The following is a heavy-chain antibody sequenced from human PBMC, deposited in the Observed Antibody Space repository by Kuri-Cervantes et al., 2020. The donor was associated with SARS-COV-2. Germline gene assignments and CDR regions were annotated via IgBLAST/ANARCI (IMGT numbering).Heavy chain of an antibody. CDR2: IKQDGSEK. V-gene: IGHV3-7*05. CDR1: GFTFSSYW. D-gene: IGHD2-2*02. J-gene: IGHJ6*01. Sequence: GESLKISCAASGFTFSSYWMSWVRQAPGKGLEWVANIKQDGSEKYYVDSVKGRFTISRDNAKNSLYLQMNSLRAEDTAVYYCAREEVVVVPAAIWGRLYYYYYGMDVWGQGTTVTVSS. CDR3: AREEVVVVPAAIWGRLYYYYYGMDV.